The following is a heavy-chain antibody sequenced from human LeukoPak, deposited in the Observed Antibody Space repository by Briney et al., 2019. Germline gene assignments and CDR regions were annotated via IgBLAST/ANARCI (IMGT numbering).Heavy chain of an antibody. Sequence: GGSLRLSCAASGFTFSIYDMHWVRQVTGKGLEWVSGIDTAGGTYYPDSVKGRFTMSRENAKNSLHLQMNSLGAGDTAVYYCAKAEAAAGPGDFQHWGQGTLVTVSS. CDR2: IDTAGGT. CDR1: GFTFSIYD. V-gene: IGHV3-13*01. J-gene: IGHJ1*01. D-gene: IGHD6-13*01. CDR3: AKAEAAAGPGDFQH.